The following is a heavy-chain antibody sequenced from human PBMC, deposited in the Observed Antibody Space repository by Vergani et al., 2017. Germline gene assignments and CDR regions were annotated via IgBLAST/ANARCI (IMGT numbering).Heavy chain of an antibody. D-gene: IGHD5-12*01. CDR3: ARDLREWLRLGGPFDY. CDR2: IIPIFGTA. CDR1: GGTFSSYA. V-gene: IGHV1-69*01. Sequence: QVQLVQSGAEVKKPGSSVKVSCKASGGTFSSYAISWVRQAPGQGLEWMGGIIPIFGTANYAQKFQGRVTITADESTSTAYMELSSLRSEDTAVSYCARDLREWLRLGGPFDYWGQGTLVTVSS. J-gene: IGHJ4*02.